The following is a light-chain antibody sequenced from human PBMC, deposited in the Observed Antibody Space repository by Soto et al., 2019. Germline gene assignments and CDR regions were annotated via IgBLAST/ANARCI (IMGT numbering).Light chain of an antibody. CDR3: QLPLT. CDR1: QSVSSY. V-gene: IGKV3-11*01. J-gene: IGKJ4*01. Sequence: EIVLTQSPATLSLSPGERATLSCRASQSVSSYLAWYQQKPGQAPRLLIYDASNRATGIPARFSGSGSGTDFTLTICSLERDGVAVYHCQLPLTFGGETRV. CDR2: DAS.